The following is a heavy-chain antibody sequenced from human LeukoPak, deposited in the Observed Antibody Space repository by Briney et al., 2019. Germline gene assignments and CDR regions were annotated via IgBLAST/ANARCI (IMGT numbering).Heavy chain of an antibody. V-gene: IGHV3-21*01. CDR1: GFTYSSYT. Sequence: GGSLTLSCAASGFTYSSYTMNWVRPAPGKGLKWVSSITRGSGFISYADSVRGRFPISRDNAKDALYLKMDSLRAEETAVYYCARDGWLDYWGQGTLVTVS. J-gene: IGHJ4*02. CDR2: ITRGSGFI. D-gene: IGHD6-19*01. CDR3: ARDGWLDY.